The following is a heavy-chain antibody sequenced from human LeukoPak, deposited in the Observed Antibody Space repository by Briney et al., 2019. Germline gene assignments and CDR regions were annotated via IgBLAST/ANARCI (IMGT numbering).Heavy chain of an antibody. CDR2: IIPIFGTA. D-gene: IGHD3-22*01. V-gene: IGHV1-69*13. J-gene: IGHJ3*02. Sequence: SVKVSCKASGYTFTDYYMHWVRQAPGQGLEWMGGIIPIFGTANYAQKFQGRVTITADESTSTAYMELSSLRSEDTAVYYCARGVDGYDSSTAFDIWGQGTMVTVSS. CDR3: ARGVDGYDSSTAFDI. CDR1: GYTFTDYY.